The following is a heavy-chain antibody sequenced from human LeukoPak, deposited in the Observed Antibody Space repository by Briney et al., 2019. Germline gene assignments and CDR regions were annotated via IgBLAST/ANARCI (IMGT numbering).Heavy chain of an antibody. CDR1: GGSISSYY. CDR2: IYYSGST. Sequence: SETLSLTCTVSGGSISSYYWSWIRQPPGKGLEWIGYIYYSGSTNYNPSLKSRVTISVDTSKNQFSLKLSSVTAADTAVYYCARTPDYGDYMNFDYWGQGTLVTVSS. D-gene: IGHD4-17*01. J-gene: IGHJ4*02. CDR3: ARTPDYGDYMNFDY. V-gene: IGHV4-59*01.